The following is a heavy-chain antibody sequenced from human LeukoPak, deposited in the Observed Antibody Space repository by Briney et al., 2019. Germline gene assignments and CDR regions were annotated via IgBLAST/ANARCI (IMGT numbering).Heavy chain of an antibody. CDR2: IIPIFGTA. Sequence: ASVKVSCKASGGTFSSYAISWVRQAPGQGLEWMGGIIPIFGTANYAQKFQGRVTITADESTSTAYMELSSLRSEDTAVYYCARDRVYDFWSGTDYWGQGTLVTVSS. V-gene: IGHV1-69*01. J-gene: IGHJ4*02. CDR3: ARDRVYDFWSGTDY. D-gene: IGHD3-3*01. CDR1: GGTFSSYA.